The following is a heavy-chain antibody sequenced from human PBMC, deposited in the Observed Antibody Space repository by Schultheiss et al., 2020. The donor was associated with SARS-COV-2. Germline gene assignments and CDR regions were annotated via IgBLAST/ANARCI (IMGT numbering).Heavy chain of an antibody. V-gene: IGHV3-48*01. Sequence: GESLKISCAASGFTVSSNYMSWVRQAPGKGLEWVSYISSSSSTIYYADSVKGRFTISRDKSKNTLYLQMNSLSVEDTAVYYCARDGSHMSDFWSGYYPFDYWGQGTLVTVSS. D-gene: IGHD3-3*01. CDR3: ARDGSHMSDFWSGYYPFDY. CDR2: ISSSSSTI. J-gene: IGHJ4*02. CDR1: GFTVSSNY.